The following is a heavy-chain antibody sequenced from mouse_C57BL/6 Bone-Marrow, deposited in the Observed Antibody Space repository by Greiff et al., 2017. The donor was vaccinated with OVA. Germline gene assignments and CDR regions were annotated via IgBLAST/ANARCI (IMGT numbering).Heavy chain of an antibody. V-gene: IGHV1-82*01. CDR3: ARHEDGYYASYFDY. CDR1: GYAFSSSW. CDR2: IYPGDGDT. D-gene: IGHD2-3*01. J-gene: IGHJ2*01. Sequence: VQLQESGPELVKPGASVKISCKASGYAFSSSWMNWVKQRPGTGLEWIGRIYPGDGDTNYNGKFKGKATLTADKSSSTAYMQLSSLPSEDSAVYFCARHEDGYYASYFDYWGQGTTLTVSS.